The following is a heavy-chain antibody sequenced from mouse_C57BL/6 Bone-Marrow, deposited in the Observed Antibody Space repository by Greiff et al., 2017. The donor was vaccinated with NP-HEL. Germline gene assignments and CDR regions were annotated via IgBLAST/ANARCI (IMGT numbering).Heavy chain of an antibody. CDR1: GFTFSDYG. D-gene: IGHD1-1*01. CDR3: ARRPLLLRPRYYVDY. V-gene: IGHV5-15*01. J-gene: IGHJ2*01. CDR2: ISNLAYSI. Sequence: EVQLVESGGGLVQPGGSLKLSCAASGFTFSDYGMAWVRQAPRKGPEWVAFISNLAYSIYYADTVTGRFTISRENAKNTLYLEMSSLRSEDTAMYYCARRPLLLRPRYYVDYWGQGTTLTVSS.